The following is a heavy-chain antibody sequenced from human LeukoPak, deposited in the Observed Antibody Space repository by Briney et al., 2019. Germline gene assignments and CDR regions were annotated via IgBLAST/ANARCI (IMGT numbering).Heavy chain of an antibody. CDR1: GFTFSSYG. CDR2: IWYDGSNK. J-gene: IGHJ4*02. V-gene: IGHV3-33*01. Sequence: GRSLRLSCAASGFTFSSYGMHWVRQAPGKGLEWVAVIWYDGSNKYYADSVKGRFTISRDNSKNTLYLQMNSLRAEDTAVYYCARAANRNYYDSSGYYGYWGQGTLVTVSS. CDR3: ARAANRNYYDSSGYYGY. D-gene: IGHD3-22*01.